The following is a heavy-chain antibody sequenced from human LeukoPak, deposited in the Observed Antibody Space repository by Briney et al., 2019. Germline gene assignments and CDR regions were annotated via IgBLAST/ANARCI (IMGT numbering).Heavy chain of an antibody. CDR2: ISGSGGNT. J-gene: IGHJ4*02. V-gene: IGHV3-23*01. D-gene: IGHD3-10*01. CDR3: VKDELLWFGESVVFDY. CDR1: GFTFSSYA. Sequence: GGSLRLSCAASGFTFSSYAMSWVRQAPGKGLEWVSAISGSGGNTYYADSVKGRFTISRDNSKNTLYLQMNGLRAEDTAVYCSVKDELLWFGESVVFDYWGQGTLVTVSS.